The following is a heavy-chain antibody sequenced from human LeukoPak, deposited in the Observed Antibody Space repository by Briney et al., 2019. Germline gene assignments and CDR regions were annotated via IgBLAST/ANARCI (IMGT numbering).Heavy chain of an antibody. CDR2: VSGTGGRT. D-gene: IGHD1-26*01. Sequence: PGGSLRLSCAASGFTFSTYAMSWVRQAPGKGLEWVSVVSGTGGRTYYAGSVKGRFTISRDNSQNTLYVQMSSLRPEDTAVYYCVREVTSGSFDYWGQGTLVTVSS. CDR1: GFTFSTYA. V-gene: IGHV3-23*01. J-gene: IGHJ4*02. CDR3: VREVTSGSFDY.